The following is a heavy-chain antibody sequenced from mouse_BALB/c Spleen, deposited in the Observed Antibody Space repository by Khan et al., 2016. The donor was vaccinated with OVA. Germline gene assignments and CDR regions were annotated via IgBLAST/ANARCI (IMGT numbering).Heavy chain of an antibody. CDR3: ARREYLMTWFAY. V-gene: IGHV2-2*02. J-gene: IGHJ3*01. Sequence: QVQLQQSGPGLVQPSQSLSITCTVSGFSLTNFGVHWVRQSPGKGLEWLGVIWSGGSTDYNAAFKSRLSISKDNSKSQVFFKMKSLQANDIATYCGARREYLMTWFAYWGQGTLVTVSA. CDR2: IWSGGST. CDR1: GFSLTNFG.